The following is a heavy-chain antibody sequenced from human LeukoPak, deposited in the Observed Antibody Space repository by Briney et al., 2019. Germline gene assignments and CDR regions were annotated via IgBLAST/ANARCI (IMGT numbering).Heavy chain of an antibody. CDR1: GYTFTNHG. CDR3: ARSQYGTFDY. Sequence: GASVKVSCKTSGYTFTNHGITWVRQAPGQGLEGMAWISAYNGNTNYAQRFQGRVNLTTDKSTSTAYMDLRSLRSDDTAVYYCARSQYGTFDYWGQGTLVTVSS. V-gene: IGHV1-18*01. D-gene: IGHD4-17*01. CDR2: ISAYNGNT. J-gene: IGHJ4*02.